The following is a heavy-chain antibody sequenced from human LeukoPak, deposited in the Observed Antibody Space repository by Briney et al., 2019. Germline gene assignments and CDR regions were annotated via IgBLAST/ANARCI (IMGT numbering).Heavy chain of an antibody. Sequence: QSGGSLRLSCAASGFTFSSYAMSWVRQAPGKGLEWVSAISGSGGSTYYADSVKGRFTISRDNSKNTPYLQMNSLRAEDTAVYYCAKVAEAVTYYFYYYGMDVWGQGTTVTVSS. CDR2: ISGSGGST. J-gene: IGHJ6*02. CDR1: GFTFSSYA. CDR3: AKVAEAVTYYFYYYGMDV. D-gene: IGHD4-11*01. V-gene: IGHV3-23*01.